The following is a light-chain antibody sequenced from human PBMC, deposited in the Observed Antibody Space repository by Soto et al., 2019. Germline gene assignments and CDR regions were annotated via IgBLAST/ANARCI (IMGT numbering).Light chain of an antibody. CDR2: GAS. Sequence: EIVMTQSPATLSVSPGEGATLSCRASESVSISLAWYQHKPGQPPRLLIHGASTRASGIPPRFSGSGSGTEFTLNISSLQSEDSAVYFCQQYHVWPKWTFGPGTKVDIK. J-gene: IGKJ1*01. CDR3: QQYHVWPKWT. CDR1: ESVSIS. V-gene: IGKV3D-15*01.